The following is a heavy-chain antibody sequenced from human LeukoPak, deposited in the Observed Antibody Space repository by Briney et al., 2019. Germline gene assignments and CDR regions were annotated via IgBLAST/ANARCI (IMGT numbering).Heavy chain of an antibody. CDR2: IPSDGSDN. Sequence: GVSLRLSCAASVFTFSTYGFHWVRQAPGKGLEWVAFIPSDGSDNYYANSVKGRFTISRDNSKNTLYLQMNSLRSEDTAVYYCAKGLGDYDDFRLGYWGQGTLVTVSS. V-gene: IGHV3-30*02. CDR1: VFTFSTYG. J-gene: IGHJ4*02. D-gene: IGHD4-17*01. CDR3: AKGLGDYDDFRLGY.